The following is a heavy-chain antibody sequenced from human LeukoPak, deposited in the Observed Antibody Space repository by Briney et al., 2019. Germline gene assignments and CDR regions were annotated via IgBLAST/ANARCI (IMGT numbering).Heavy chain of an antibody. J-gene: IGHJ4*02. D-gene: IGHD3-22*01. V-gene: IGHV4-34*01. CDR3: AKDHRDYYDSSGYYSEIDY. CDR2: INHSGST. Sequence: SETLSLTCAVYGGSFSGYYWSWIRQPPGKGLEWIGEINHSGSTNYNPSLKSRVTISVDTSKNQFSLKLSSVAAADTAVYYCAKDHRDYYDSSGYYSEIDYWGQGTLVTVSS. CDR1: GGSFSGYY.